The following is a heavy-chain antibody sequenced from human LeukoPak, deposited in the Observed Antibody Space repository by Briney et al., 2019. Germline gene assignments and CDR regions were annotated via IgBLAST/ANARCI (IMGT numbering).Heavy chain of an antibody. CDR3: TTDLTNSGRYYYYYYMDV. CDR2: IKSKTDGGTT. CDR1: GFTFSNAW. D-gene: IGHD1-26*01. V-gene: IGHV3-15*01. Sequence: PGGSLRLSCAASGFTFSNAWMSWVRQAPGKGLEWVGRIKSKTDGGTTDYAAPVKGRFTISRDDSKNTPYLQMNSLKTEDTAVYYCTTDLTNSGRYYYYYYMDVWGKGTTVTVSS. J-gene: IGHJ6*03.